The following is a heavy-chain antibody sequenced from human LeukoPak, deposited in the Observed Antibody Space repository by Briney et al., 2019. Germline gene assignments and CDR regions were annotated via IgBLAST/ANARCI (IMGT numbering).Heavy chain of an antibody. CDR1: GGSFSGYY. J-gene: IGHJ4*02. Sequence: SETLSLTCAVYGGSFSGYYWSWIRQPPGKGLEWIGEINHSGSTNYNPSLKSRVTISVDTSKNQFSLKLSSVTAADTAVYYCASSAGGEYSSSWYYDYWGQGTLVTVSA. V-gene: IGHV4-34*01. CDR2: INHSGST. D-gene: IGHD6-13*01. CDR3: ASSAGGEYSSSWYYDY.